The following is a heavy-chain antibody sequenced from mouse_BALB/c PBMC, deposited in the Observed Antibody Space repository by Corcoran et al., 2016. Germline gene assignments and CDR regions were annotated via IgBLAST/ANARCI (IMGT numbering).Heavy chain of an antibody. CDR2: IDPANGNT. CDR3: ARRGYGSSSAWFAY. J-gene: IGHJ3*01. V-gene: IGHV14-3*02. Sequence: EVQLQQSGAELVKPGASVKLSCTASGFNIKDTYMHWVKQRPEQGLEWIGRIDPANGNTKYDPKFQCKATITADTSSNTAYLQLSSLTSEDTAVYYCARRGYGSSSAWFAYWGQGTLVTVSA. D-gene: IGHD1-1*01. CDR1: GFNIKDTY.